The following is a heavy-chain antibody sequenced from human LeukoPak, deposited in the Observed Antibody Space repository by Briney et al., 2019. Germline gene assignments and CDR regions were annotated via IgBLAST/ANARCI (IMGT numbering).Heavy chain of an antibody. D-gene: IGHD3-16*01. CDR1: AFTLASNP. Sequence: TGGSLRLSCAASAFTLASNPMHWVRQAPGKGLEWVAVISHDGSNKFYTDSVKGRFTISRDNSKNTLYLQMNSLRGEDTALYYCARVSGGYYFDDWGQGTLVIVSS. CDR2: ISHDGSNK. J-gene: IGHJ4*02. V-gene: IGHV3-30-3*01. CDR3: ARVSGGYYFDD.